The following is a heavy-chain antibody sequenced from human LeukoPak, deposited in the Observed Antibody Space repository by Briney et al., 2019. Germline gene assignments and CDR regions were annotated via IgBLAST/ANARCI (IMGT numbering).Heavy chain of an antibody. V-gene: IGHV4-59*12. CDR2: IYYSGST. D-gene: IGHD4-17*01. J-gene: IGHJ4*02. CDR1: GGSISSYY. Sequence: SETLSLTCSVSGGSISSYYWSWIRQPPGKGLEWIGYIYYSGSTNFKSPLKSRVTMSGDTSKNQFSLKLSSVTAADTAVYYCARGGDFGGLNYWGQGTLVTVSS. CDR3: ARGGDFGGLNY.